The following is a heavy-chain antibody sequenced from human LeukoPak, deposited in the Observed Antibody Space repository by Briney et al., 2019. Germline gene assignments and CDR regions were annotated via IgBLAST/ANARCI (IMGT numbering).Heavy chain of an antibody. CDR3: ARLGYYGSGSLVDYFDY. D-gene: IGHD3-10*01. CDR1: GGSISSSNYY. J-gene: IGHJ4*02. Sequence: SETLSLTCTVSGGSISSSNYYWGWIRQPPGTGLEWIGSIYCSGSTYYNPSLKSRVTISVDTSKNQFSLKLSSVTAADTAVYYCARLGYYGSGSLVDYFDYWGQGTLVTVSS. CDR2: IYCSGST. V-gene: IGHV4-39*01.